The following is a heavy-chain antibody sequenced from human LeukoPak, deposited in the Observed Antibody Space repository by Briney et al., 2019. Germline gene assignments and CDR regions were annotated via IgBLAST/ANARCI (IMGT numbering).Heavy chain of an antibody. D-gene: IGHD3-9*01. V-gene: IGHV1-2*02. CDR1: GYTLTGYC. Sequence: GSVKVSCKASGYTLTGYCMHWVRQAPGQGLGWLGWINTKSGATNYAQKFQGRVTRTRDTSISTAYMELSRLTSDDTAVYYCAKGGRDILTGYLRQTADYYYYMDVWGKGTTVTISS. J-gene: IGHJ6*03. CDR3: AKGGRDILTGYLRQTADYYYYMDV. CDR2: INTKSGAT.